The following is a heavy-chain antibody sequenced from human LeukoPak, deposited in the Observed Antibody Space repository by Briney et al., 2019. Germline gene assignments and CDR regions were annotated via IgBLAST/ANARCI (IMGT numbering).Heavy chain of an antibody. CDR3: ARYGIVVVPAAIKRNWFDP. Sequence: PSETLSLTCAVYGGSFSGYYWSWIRQPPGKGLEWIGEINHSRSTNYNPSLKSRVTISVDTSKNQFSLKLSSVTAADTAVYYCARYGIVVVPAAIKRNWFDPWGQGTLVTVSS. V-gene: IGHV4-34*01. D-gene: IGHD2-2*01. CDR2: INHSRST. J-gene: IGHJ5*02. CDR1: GGSFSGYY.